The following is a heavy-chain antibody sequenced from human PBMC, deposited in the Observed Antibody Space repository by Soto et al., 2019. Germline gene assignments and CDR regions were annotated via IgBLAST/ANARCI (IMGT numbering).Heavy chain of an antibody. Sequence: AGGSLRLSCAASGFTFGSYWMSWVRQAPGKGLEWLATIRMDASEKKYVDSVKGRFTMSRDNAKNSLYLQMNCLRAGDTAVYYCARVPWARSGDHYYYYGMDVWGQGTTVTVSS. CDR2: IRMDASEK. V-gene: IGHV3-7*01. J-gene: IGHJ6*02. D-gene: IGHD2-15*01. CDR3: ARVPWARSGDHYYYYGMDV. CDR1: GFTFGSYW.